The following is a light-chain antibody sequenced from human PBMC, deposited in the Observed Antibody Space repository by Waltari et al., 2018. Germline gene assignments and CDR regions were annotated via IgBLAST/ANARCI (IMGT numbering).Light chain of an antibody. Sequence: QSAPTQPASVSGSPGQSITIPCTGTSSDVGGYDFVPWPQQYPGKAPKVMIYGVNNRPSGVSNRFSGSKSGNTASLIISGLQADDEADYYCSSYTTSGTLVFGTGTKVTVL. V-gene: IGLV2-14*01. CDR2: GVN. J-gene: IGLJ1*01. CDR1: SSDVGGYDF. CDR3: SSYTTSGTLV.